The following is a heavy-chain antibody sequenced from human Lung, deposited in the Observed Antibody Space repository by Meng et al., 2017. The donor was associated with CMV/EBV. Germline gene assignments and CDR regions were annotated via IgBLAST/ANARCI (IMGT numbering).Heavy chain of an antibody. V-gene: IGHV4-39*07. CDR2: IYYIGNT. CDR1: DGSISSSIYK. J-gene: IGHJ2*01. Sequence: SETLSLXCTVSDGSISSSIYKWGWIRQPPGKGLEWIASIYYIGNTYYNPSLKSRVTISVDTSKNQFSLKLSSVTAADTAIYYCASVRQTYCANGVCHTTSYFDLWGRGTXVTVSS. CDR3: ASVRQTYCANGVCHTTSYFDL. D-gene: IGHD2-8*01.